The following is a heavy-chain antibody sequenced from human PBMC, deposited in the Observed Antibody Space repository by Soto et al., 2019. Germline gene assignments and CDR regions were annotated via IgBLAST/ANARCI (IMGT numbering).Heavy chain of an antibody. D-gene: IGHD6-13*01. CDR1: GDSVSSNSAA. J-gene: IGHJ6*02. CDR3: ARDAAAGPPYYYYYGMDV. V-gene: IGHV6-1*01. CDR2: TYYRSKWYN. Sequence: SQTLSLTCAISGDSVSSNSAAWNWIRQSPSRGLEWLGRTYYRSKWYNDYAVSVKSRITINPDTSKNQFSLQLNSVTPDDTAVYYCARDAAAGPPYYYYYGMDVWGQGTTVTVSS.